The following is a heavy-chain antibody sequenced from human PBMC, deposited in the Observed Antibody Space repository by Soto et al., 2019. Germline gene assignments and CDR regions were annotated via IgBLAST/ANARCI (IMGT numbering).Heavy chain of an antibody. D-gene: IGHD6-6*01. CDR2: ISYDGSNK. V-gene: IGHV3-30-3*01. CDR1: GFTFSSYA. J-gene: IGHJ4*02. CDR3: ARESEYSSSCDY. Sequence: QVQLVESGGGVVQPGRSLRLSCAASGFTFSSYAMHWVRQAPGKGLEWVAVISYDGSNKYYADSVKGRFTISRDNSKNTLYLTMNSLRAEDTAVYYCARESEYSSSCDYWGQGTVVTVSS.